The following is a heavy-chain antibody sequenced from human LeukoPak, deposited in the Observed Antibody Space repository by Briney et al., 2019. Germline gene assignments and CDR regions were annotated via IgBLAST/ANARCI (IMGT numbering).Heavy chain of an antibody. Sequence: SETLSLTCVVYGGSFSDYYWSWIRQPPGRGLEWIGEINHSGSANYSPSLKSQLTISVDTSKNQFSLKLSSVTAADTAVYYCARLYDSSGYTNWLDPWGQGTLVTVSS. CDR3: ARLYDSSGYTNWLDP. J-gene: IGHJ5*02. D-gene: IGHD3-22*01. V-gene: IGHV4-34*01. CDR1: GGSFSDYY. CDR2: INHSGSA.